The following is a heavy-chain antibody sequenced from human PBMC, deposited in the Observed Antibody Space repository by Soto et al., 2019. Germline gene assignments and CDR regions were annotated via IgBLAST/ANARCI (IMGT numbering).Heavy chain of an antibody. CDR2: IYYSGST. CDR3: ARGGVPGIAVARI. V-gene: IGHV4-31*03. J-gene: IGHJ4*02. D-gene: IGHD6-19*01. Sequence: QVQLQESGPGLVKPSQTLSLTCTVSGGSISSGGYYWSWIRQHPGKGLEWIGYIYYSGSTYYNPSLKIGVTISAVTSNNELPLKLNSVTAADTAVYYCARGGVPGIAVARIWGKGTLVTVSS. CDR1: GGSISSGGYY.